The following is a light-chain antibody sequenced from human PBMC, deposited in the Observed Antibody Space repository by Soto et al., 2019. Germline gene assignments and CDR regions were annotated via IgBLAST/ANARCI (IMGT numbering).Light chain of an antibody. V-gene: IGLV2-14*01. CDR1: SSDVGGYNY. J-gene: IGLJ3*02. Sequence: QSALTQPRSVSGSPGQSVTISCTGTSSDVGGYNYVSWYQQHPGKAPKLMIYEVTNRPSGVSNRFSGSKSGNTASLTISGLQAEDEADYYCSSYTSSSTWVFGGGTQLTVL. CDR2: EVT. CDR3: SSYTSSSTWV.